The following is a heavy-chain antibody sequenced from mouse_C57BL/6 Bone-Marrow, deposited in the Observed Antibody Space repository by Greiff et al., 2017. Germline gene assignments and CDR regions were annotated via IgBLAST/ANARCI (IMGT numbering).Heavy chain of an antibody. V-gene: IGHV5-16*01. CDR2: INYDGSST. D-gene: IGHD2-14*01. CDR3: ARDHYRAMDY. Sequence: EVNLVESEGGLVQPGSSMKLSCTASGFTFSDYYMAWVRQVPEKGLEWVANINYDGSSTYYLDSLKSRFIISRDNAKNILYLQMSSLKSEDTATYYCARDHYRAMDYWGQGTSVTVSS. CDR1: GFTFSDYY. J-gene: IGHJ4*01.